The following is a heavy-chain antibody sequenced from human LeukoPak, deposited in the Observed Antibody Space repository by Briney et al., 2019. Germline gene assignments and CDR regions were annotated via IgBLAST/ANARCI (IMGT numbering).Heavy chain of an antibody. Sequence: GGSLRLSCAASGFTFSSYAMHWVRQAPGKGLEWVAVISYDGSNKYYADSVKGRFTISRDNSKNTLYLQMNSLRAEDTAVYYCARHVAHSTVTPFDYWGQGTLVTVSS. CDR3: ARHVAHSTVTPFDY. CDR2: ISYDGSNK. CDR1: GFTFSSYA. J-gene: IGHJ4*02. D-gene: IGHD4-17*01. V-gene: IGHV3-30*04.